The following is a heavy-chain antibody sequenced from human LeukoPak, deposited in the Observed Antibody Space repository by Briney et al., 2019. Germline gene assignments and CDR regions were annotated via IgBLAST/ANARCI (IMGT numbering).Heavy chain of an antibody. CDR2: IWYDGSEK. CDR1: GFTFGHHG. Sequence: PGGSLRLSCAASGFTFGHHGVHWVRQAPGKGLEWVAIIWYDGSEKYYADSVKGRLTISRDNSKNTLYLEINSLRTEDTGVYYCARDQDGYNLFDYWGQGTLVTVSS. J-gene: IGHJ4*02. D-gene: IGHD5-24*01. CDR3: ARDQDGYNLFDY. V-gene: IGHV3-33*01.